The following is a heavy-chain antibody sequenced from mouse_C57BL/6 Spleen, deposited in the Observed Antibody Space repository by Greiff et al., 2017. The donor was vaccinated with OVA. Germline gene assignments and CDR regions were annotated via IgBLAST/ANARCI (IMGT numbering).Heavy chain of an antibody. CDR2: ILPGSGST. Sequence: VHLVESGAELMKPGASVKLSCKATGYTFTGYWIEWVKQRPGHGLEWIGEILPGSGSTNYNEKFKGKATFTADTSSNTAYMQLSSLTTEDSAIYYCARGQFITTVVATDYAMDYWGQGTSVTVSS. CDR3: ARGQFITTVVATDYAMDY. D-gene: IGHD1-1*01. J-gene: IGHJ4*01. CDR1: GYTFTGYW. V-gene: IGHV1-9*01.